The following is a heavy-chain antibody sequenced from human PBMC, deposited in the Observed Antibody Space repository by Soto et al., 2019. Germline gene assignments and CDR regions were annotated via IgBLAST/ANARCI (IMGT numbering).Heavy chain of an antibody. V-gene: IGHV1-3*01. CDR3: ARPYDSSGYYYQYYFDY. CDR2: INAGNGNT. J-gene: IGHJ4*02. D-gene: IGHD3-22*01. Sequence: RQAPGQRLEWMGWINAGNGNTKYSQKFQGRVTITRDTSASTAYMELSSLRSEDTAVYYCARPYDSSGYYYQYYFDYWGQGTLVTVSS.